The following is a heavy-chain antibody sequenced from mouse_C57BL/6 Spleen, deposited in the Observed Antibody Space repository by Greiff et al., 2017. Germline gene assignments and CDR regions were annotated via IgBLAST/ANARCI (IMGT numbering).Heavy chain of an antibody. CDR1: GYTFTSYW. V-gene: IGHV1-52*01. D-gene: IGHD1-1*01. J-gene: IGHJ4*01. CDR2: IDPSDSET. CDR3: ASGSSYSYYAMDY. Sequence: QVQLQQPGAELVRPGSSVKLSCKASGYTFTSYWMHWVKQRPIQGLEWIGNIDPSDSETHSNQKFKDKATLTVDKSSSTAYMQLSSLTSEDSAVYYCASGSSYSYYAMDYWGQGTSVTVSS.